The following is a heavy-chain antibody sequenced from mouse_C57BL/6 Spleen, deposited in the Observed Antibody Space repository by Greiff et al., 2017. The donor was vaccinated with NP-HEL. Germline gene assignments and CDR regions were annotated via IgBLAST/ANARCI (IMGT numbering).Heavy chain of an antibody. CDR1: GFNIKDDY. CDR3: ATGLRRRRAWFAD. Sequence: VQLQQSGAELVRPGASVKLSCTASGFNIKDDYMHWVKQRPEQGLVWIGWIDPENGDTEYASKFQGKATITADTSSNTAYLQLSSLTSEDTAVYYCATGLRRRRAWFADWGQGTLVTVSA. V-gene: IGHV14-4*01. J-gene: IGHJ3*01. D-gene: IGHD3-1*01. CDR2: IDPENGDT.